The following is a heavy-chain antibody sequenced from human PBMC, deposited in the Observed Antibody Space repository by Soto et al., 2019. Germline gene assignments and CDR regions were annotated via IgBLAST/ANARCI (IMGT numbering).Heavy chain of an antibody. CDR3: AKDRVVPAATRPFAYYYYGMDV. CDR2: ISYDGSNK. V-gene: IGHV3-30*18. CDR1: GFTFSSYD. Sequence: GGSLRLSCAASGFTFSSYDIHWVRQAPGKGLEWVAVISYDGSNKYYADSVKGRFTISRDNSKNTLYLQMNSLRAEDTAVYYCAKDRVVPAATRPFAYYYYGMDVWGQGTTVTVSS. D-gene: IGHD2-2*01. J-gene: IGHJ6*02.